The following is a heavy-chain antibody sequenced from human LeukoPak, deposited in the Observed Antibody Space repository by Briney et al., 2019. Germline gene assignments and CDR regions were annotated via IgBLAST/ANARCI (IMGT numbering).Heavy chain of an antibody. V-gene: IGHV4-59*08. J-gene: IGHJ4*02. Sequence: SETLSLTCTVSGGSISSYYWSWIRQPPGKGLEWIGYIYYSGSTNYNPSLKSRVTISVDTSKNQFSLKQSSVTAADTAVYYCARYGDHLDYWGQGTLVTVSS. CDR1: GGSISSYY. CDR3: ARYGDHLDY. D-gene: IGHD4-17*01. CDR2: IYYSGST.